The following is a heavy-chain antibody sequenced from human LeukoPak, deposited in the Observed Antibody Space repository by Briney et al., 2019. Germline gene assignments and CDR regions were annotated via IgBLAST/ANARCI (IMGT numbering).Heavy chain of an antibody. J-gene: IGHJ4*02. CDR2: IYHSGST. V-gene: IGHV4-30-2*01. CDR3: ARADYGAYFDY. D-gene: IGHD4-17*01. CDR1: GGSLSSGGYS. Sequence: PSETLSLTCAVSGGSLSSGGYSWSWIRQPPGKGLEWIGYIYHSGSTYYNPSLKSRVTISVDGSKNQFSLKLSSVTAADTAVYYCARADYGAYFDYWGQGTLVTVSS.